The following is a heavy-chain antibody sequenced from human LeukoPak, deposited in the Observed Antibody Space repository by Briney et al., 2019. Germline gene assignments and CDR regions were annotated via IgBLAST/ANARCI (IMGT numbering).Heavy chain of an antibody. D-gene: IGHD6-19*01. CDR3: ASLRERWPHYFDY. CDR2: IIPIFGTA. CDR1: GGTFSSYA. V-gene: IGHV1-69*13. Sequence: ASVKVSCKASGGTFSSYAISWVRQAPGQGLEWMGGIIPIFGTANYAQKFQGRVTITADESTSTAYMELSSLRSEDTAVYYCASLRERWPHYFDYWGQGTLVTVSS. J-gene: IGHJ4*02.